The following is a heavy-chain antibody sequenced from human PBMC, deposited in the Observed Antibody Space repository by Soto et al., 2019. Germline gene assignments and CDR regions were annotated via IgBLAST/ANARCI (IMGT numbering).Heavy chain of an antibody. Sequence: QLQLQESGSGLVKPSQTLSLTCAVSGGSISSGGYAWSWSRQPPGKGLAWIGHSYHSGSTYYNPPLNSRVTKSVDTSKNQFSLKLSSVTAADPAAYYCARVRGPYCGGYCYPPTPNWFAPWGQGTLVTVSS. CDR3: ARVRGPYCGGYCYPPTPNWFAP. V-gene: IGHV4-30-2*01. D-gene: IGHD2-21*02. J-gene: IGHJ5*02. CDR1: GGSISSGGYA. CDR2: SYHSGST.